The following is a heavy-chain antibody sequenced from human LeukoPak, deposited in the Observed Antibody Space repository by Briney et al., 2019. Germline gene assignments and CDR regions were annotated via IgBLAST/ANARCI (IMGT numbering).Heavy chain of an antibody. J-gene: IGHJ4*02. Sequence: PGGSLRLSCAASGFSFSKYAMSWVRQVPGKGLEWVSTLSGSGATSSYADSVQGRFSISRDNSNNTLYLQMNSLRAEDTALYYCAKDRIVLTVYAFDSWGQGTLVTVSS. CDR2: LSGSGATS. V-gene: IGHV3-23*01. D-gene: IGHD2-8*01. CDR1: GFSFSKYA. CDR3: AKDRIVLTVYAFDS.